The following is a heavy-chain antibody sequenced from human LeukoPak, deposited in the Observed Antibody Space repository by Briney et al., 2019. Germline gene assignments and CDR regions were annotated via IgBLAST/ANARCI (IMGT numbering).Heavy chain of an antibody. J-gene: IGHJ6*02. Sequence: GGSLRLCCAASGFTFSSYDMHWGRQATGKGLEWVSAIGTAGDTYYPGSVKGRFTISRENAKNSLYLQMNSLRAGDTAVYYCARGRIAARYYYYYGMDVWGQGTTVTVSS. D-gene: IGHD6-6*01. CDR1: GFTFSSYD. CDR3: ARGRIAARYYYYYGMDV. CDR2: IGTAGDT. V-gene: IGHV3-13*01.